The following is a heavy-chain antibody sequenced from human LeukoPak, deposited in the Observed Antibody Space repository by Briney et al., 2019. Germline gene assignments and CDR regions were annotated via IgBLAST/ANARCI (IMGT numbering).Heavy chain of an antibody. CDR3: ARAGGYYDILTGSRPPYFDY. D-gene: IGHD3-9*01. V-gene: IGHV1-18*01. Sequence: ASVKVSCKASGYTFTSYGISWVRQAPGQGLEWMGWISAYNGNTNYAQKLQGRVTMTTDTSTSTAYMELRSLRSDDTAVYYCARAGGYYDILTGSRPPYFDYWGQGTLVTVSS. J-gene: IGHJ4*02. CDR2: ISAYNGNT. CDR1: GYTFTSYG.